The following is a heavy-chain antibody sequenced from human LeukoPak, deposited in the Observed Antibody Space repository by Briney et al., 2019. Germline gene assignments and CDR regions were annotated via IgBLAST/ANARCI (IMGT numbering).Heavy chain of an antibody. J-gene: IGHJ4*02. Sequence: SXXXSXVRQAPXKXXEWVSVIYSGGSTXYADSLKGRFTISRDXAKKXRYLQMNSLRAEDTAVYYCXXXXXXXXXXXXDYWGQXTXVTVSS. CDR2: IYSGGST. CDR1: SXX. CDR3: XXXXXXXXXXXXDY. V-gene: IGHV3-53*01.